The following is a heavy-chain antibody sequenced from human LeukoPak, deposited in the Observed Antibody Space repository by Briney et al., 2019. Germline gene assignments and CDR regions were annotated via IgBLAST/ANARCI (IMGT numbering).Heavy chain of an antibody. Sequence: VASVKVSCKASGYTFTGYYMHWVRQAPGQGLEWMGWINPNSGGTNYAQKFQGRVTMTRDTSISTAYMELSRLRSDDTAVYYCARDQYYDILTGLPGVDYWGQGTLVTVSS. CDR1: GYTFTGYY. V-gene: IGHV1-2*02. J-gene: IGHJ4*02. D-gene: IGHD3-9*01. CDR2: INPNSGGT. CDR3: ARDQYYDILTGLPGVDY.